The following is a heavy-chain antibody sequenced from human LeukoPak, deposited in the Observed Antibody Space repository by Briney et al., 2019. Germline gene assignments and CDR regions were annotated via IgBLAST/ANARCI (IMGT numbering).Heavy chain of an antibody. CDR2: ISAYNGNT. D-gene: IGHD1-26*01. V-gene: IGHV1-18*01. CDR3: ARVEGATPESPPDDY. J-gene: IGHJ4*02. CDR1: GYTFTSYG. Sequence: PRASVKVSCKASGYTFTSYGISWVRQAPGQGLEWMGWISAYNGNTNYAQKLQGRVTMTTDTSTSTAYMELRSLRSDDTAVYYCARVEGATPESPPDDYWGQGTLVTVSS.